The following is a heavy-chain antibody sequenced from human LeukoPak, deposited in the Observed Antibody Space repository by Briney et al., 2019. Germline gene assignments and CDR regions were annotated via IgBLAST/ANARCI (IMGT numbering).Heavy chain of an antibody. CDR3: ARGLNWETY. D-gene: IGHD7-27*01. CDR2: IKTDGSQI. Sequence: PGGSLRLSCAASLFTFSTYGMHWVRQAPGKGLEWVANIKTDGSQICYVDSVKGRFTISRDSAKSSLYPQMNSLRAEDTAVYYCARGLNWETYWGQGTLVSVSS. V-gene: IGHV3-7*01. J-gene: IGHJ4*02. CDR1: LFTFSTYG.